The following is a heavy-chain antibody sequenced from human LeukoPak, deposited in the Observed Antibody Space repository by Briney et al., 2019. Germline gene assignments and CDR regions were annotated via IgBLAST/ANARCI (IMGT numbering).Heavy chain of an antibody. D-gene: IGHD5-12*01. J-gene: IGHJ3*02. CDR2: VYYSGST. CDR1: GGSISSYY. Sequence: SETLSLTCTVSGGSISSYYWTWIRQSPGKGVEWIGYVYYSGSTYYNPSLKSRVTISVDTSKNQFSLNLSSVPAADAPVYYCARDLREWLRLGPVSGAFDIWGQGTMVTVSS. CDR3: ARDLREWLRLGPVSGAFDI. V-gene: IGHV4-59*12.